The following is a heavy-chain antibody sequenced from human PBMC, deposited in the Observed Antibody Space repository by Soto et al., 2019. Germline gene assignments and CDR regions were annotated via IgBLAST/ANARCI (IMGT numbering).Heavy chain of an antibody. CDR3: ARESEDLTSNFDY. Sequence: PSETLSLTCTVSGGSISCDDYFWSWIRQPPGKGLEWIGFIYYSGTYYNPSLKSRATISTDTSKNHFSLKLSSVTAADTAVYYCARESEDLTSNFDYWGQGTLVTVSS. CDR2: IYYSGT. V-gene: IGHV4-30-4*01. CDR1: GGSISCDDYF. J-gene: IGHJ4*02.